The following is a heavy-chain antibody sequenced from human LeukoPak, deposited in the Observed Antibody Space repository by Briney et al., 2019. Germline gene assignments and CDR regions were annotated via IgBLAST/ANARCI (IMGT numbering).Heavy chain of an antibody. V-gene: IGHV4-59*08. CDR1: GGSFSSYY. Sequence: PSETLSLTCTVSGGSFSSYYWSWIRQPPGKGLEWIGYIFYSGSTSYTPSLKSRVTISVDTSKNQFFLKLSSVTAADTAVYYCAGIGGGSGYYYDYYFDYWGQGPLVTVSS. D-gene: IGHD3-22*01. CDR3: AGIGGGSGYYYDYYFDY. J-gene: IGHJ4*02. CDR2: IFYSGST.